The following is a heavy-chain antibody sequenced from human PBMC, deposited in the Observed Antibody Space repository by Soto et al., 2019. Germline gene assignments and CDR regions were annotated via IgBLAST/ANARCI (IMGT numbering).Heavy chain of an antibody. D-gene: IGHD1-26*01. CDR3: ARPSGSYSYYYGMDV. J-gene: IGHJ6*02. CDR1: GASIRSFF. CDR2: IYYSVST. Sequence: QVHLQESGPGLVKPSETLSLTCTVSGASIRSFFWTWIRQPPGRGLEWIGNIYYSVSTNYNPSLKTRVTMSVVTSKNQFSLMLTSVTAPDTAVYYCARPSGSYSYYYGMDVWGQGTTVTVSS. V-gene: IGHV4-59*01.